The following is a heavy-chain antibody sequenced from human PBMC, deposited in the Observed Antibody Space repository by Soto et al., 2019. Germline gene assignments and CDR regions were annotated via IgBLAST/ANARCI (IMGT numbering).Heavy chain of an antibody. J-gene: IGHJ6*02. D-gene: IGHD6-19*01. Sequence: SVKVSFKASRFTFTSSAVQWVRQARGQRLEWIGWIVVGSGNTNYAQKFQERVTITRDMSTSTAYMELSSLRSEDTAVYYCAADKGHSSGWYFYYYGMDVWGQGTTVTVSS. CDR3: AADKGHSSGWYFYYYGMDV. V-gene: IGHV1-58*01. CDR1: RFTFTSSA. CDR2: IVVGSGNT.